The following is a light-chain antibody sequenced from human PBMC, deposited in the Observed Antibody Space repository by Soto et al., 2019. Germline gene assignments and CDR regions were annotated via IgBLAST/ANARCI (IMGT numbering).Light chain of an antibody. J-gene: IGLJ2*01. CDR3: CSYAGSKTVS. CDR2: EVS. V-gene: IGLV2-23*02. Sequence: QSALTQPASVSGSPGQSITISCTGTSSDVGGYNLVSWYQHHPGKAPKVMIYEVSKRPSGVSNRFSGSKSGNSASLTISGLQAEDEADYYCCSYAGSKTVSFGGGTKVTVL. CDR1: SSDVGGYNL.